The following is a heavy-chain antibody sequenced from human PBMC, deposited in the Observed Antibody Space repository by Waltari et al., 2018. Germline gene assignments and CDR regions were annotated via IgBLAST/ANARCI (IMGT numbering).Heavy chain of an antibody. V-gene: IGHV4-34*01. J-gene: IGHJ6*03. CDR3: ARGRNYGFVFLDYYYYYYMDV. CDR2: INHSGST. D-gene: IGHD4-4*01. Sequence: QVQLQQWGAGLLKPSETLSLTCAVYGGSFSGYYWSWIRQPPGKGLEWIGEINHSGSTNYHPSLKSRVTISVDTSKNQFALKLSSVTAADTAVYYCARGRNYGFVFLDYYYYYYMDVWGKGTTVTVSS. CDR1: GGSFSGYY.